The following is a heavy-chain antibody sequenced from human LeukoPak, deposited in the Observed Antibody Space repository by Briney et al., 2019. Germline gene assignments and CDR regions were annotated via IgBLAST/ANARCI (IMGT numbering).Heavy chain of an antibody. Sequence: PGGSLRLSCAASGFTFSNYAMSWVRQAPGKGLEWVSAISGSGGSTYYADSVKDRFTISRDNSKNTLYLQMNSLRAEDTAVYYCAKDAAYSSGWRAGDYWGQGTLVTVSS. CDR1: GFTFSNYA. CDR3: AKDAAYSSGWRAGDY. V-gene: IGHV3-23*01. J-gene: IGHJ4*02. D-gene: IGHD6-19*01. CDR2: ISGSGGST.